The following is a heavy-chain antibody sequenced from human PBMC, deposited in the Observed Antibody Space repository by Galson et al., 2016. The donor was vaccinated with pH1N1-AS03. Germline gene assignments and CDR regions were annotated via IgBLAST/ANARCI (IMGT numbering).Heavy chain of an antibody. V-gene: IGHV1-18*01. J-gene: IGHJ3*02. D-gene: IGHD1-1*01. CDR1: DDTFNSHS. Sequence: SCKASDDTFNSHSISWVRQAPGQGLEWMGWISANNGDTNYAQKFQGRVTMTTDTSTSTTYMELRSLRSDDTAVYYCARMEKRWGDAYDIWGQGTMVTVSS. CDR2: ISANNGDT. CDR3: ARMEKRWGDAYDI.